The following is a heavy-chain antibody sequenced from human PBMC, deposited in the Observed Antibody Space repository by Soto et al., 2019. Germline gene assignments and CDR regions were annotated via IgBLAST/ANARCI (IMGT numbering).Heavy chain of an antibody. Sequence: QVHLVESGGGVVQPGRSLRLSCAGSGFTFRSYGMHWVRQAPGKELEWVALISFDGNNEYYADSVKGRFTISRDNSKNTLYLQMNSLSPEDTDVYYCAKESSPPYCGGGSCYLGGWGYWGQGTLVTVSS. J-gene: IGHJ4*02. CDR1: GFTFRSYG. D-gene: IGHD2-15*01. V-gene: IGHV3-30*18. CDR2: ISFDGNNE. CDR3: AKESSPPYCGGGSCYLGGWGY.